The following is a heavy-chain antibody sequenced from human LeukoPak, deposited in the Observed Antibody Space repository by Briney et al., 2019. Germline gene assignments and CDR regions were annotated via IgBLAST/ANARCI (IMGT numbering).Heavy chain of an antibody. CDR2: IYPYDGET. Sequence: GASVTVSCKVSGYTLTDLSMHWVRQAPGKGLEWMGRIYPYDGETIYAQKLQGRVTMTKDTSTDTAYKALNSLRSRDTAVDSCVSYSIVVARGGFIFDGWGQGTLVTVSS. J-gene: IGHJ5*02. CDR1: GYTLTDLS. V-gene: IGHV1-24*01. CDR3: VSYSIVVARGGFIFDG. D-gene: IGHD2-15*01.